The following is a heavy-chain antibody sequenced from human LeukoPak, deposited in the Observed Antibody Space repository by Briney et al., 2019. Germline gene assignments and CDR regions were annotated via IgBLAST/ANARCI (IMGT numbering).Heavy chain of an antibody. D-gene: IGHD6-13*01. CDR1: GFTFSSSW. CDR3: ARDGPPYSSSWPNFDY. J-gene: IGHJ4*02. CDR2: INGDGTDI. V-gene: IGHV3-74*01. Sequence: PGGSLRLSCAVSGFTFSSSWMHWVRQAPGRGLVWVSRINGDGTDIFYADSVKGRFTISRDNAKNMLYLQMNSLRAEDTAVYYCARDGPPYSSSWPNFDYWGQGTLVTVSS.